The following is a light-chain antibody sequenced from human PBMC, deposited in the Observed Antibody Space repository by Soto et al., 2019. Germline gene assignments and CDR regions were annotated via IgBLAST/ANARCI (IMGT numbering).Light chain of an antibody. CDR2: AGS. J-gene: IGKJ1*01. V-gene: IGKV3-20*01. Sequence: IVLTQSPGTLSLSPGERATLSCRASQSVSSRSLAWYQQKPGQAPRLLIYAGSSRATGIPDRFSGGGSGTDFTLTISRLEPEDFAVYYCQHYSSSRWTFGQGTKVDIK. CDR1: QSVSSRS. CDR3: QHYSSSRWT.